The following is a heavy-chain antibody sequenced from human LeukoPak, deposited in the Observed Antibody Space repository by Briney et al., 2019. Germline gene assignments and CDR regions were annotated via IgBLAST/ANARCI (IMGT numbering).Heavy chain of an antibody. V-gene: IGHV4-4*07. CDR2: LYDSGST. CDR1: GGSISRYY. CDR3: ANLSSLNAFDI. J-gene: IGHJ3*02. Sequence: SETLSLTCTVSGGSISRYYWSWIRQPPGKGLEWIGRLYDSGSTNYNPSLKSRVTMSVDKSKNQFSLKLSSVTAADTAVYYCANLSSLNAFDIWGQGTMVTVSS.